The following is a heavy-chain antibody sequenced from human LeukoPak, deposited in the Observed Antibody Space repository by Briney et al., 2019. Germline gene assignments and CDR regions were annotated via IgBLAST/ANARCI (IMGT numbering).Heavy chain of an antibody. CDR2: ISSSGSTI. CDR3: ARATTGTTGDFDY. D-gene: IGHD1-1*01. V-gene: IGHV3-48*03. Sequence: GGSLRLSCAASGFTFSSYEMNWVRQAPGKGLEWVLYISSSGSTIYYADSVKGRFTISRDNAKNSLYLQMNSLRAEDTAVYYCARATTGTTGDFDYWGQGTLVTVSS. CDR1: GFTFSSYE. J-gene: IGHJ4*02.